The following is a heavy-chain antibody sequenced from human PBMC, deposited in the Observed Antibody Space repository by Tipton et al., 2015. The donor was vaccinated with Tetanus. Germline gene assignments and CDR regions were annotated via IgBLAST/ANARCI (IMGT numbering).Heavy chain of an antibody. J-gene: IGHJ5*02. V-gene: IGHV4-30-2*01. CDR3: ARVSSSGTWFDP. CDR1: GGSISSGGYS. Sequence: TLSLTCAVSGGSISSGGYSWSWIRQPPGKGLEWIGYIYHSGSTYYNPSLKSRVTISVDRSKNQSSLKLSSVTAADTAVYYCARVSSSGTWFDPWGQGTLVTVSS. D-gene: IGHD3-22*01. CDR2: IYHSGST.